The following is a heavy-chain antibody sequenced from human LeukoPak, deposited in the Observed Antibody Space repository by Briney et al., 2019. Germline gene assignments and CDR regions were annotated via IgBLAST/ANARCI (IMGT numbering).Heavy chain of an antibody. D-gene: IGHD2-2*01. CDR3: ARDRGIVVATRYYYYMDV. Sequence: PGGSLRLSCAASGFTFSSYSMNWVRQAPGKGPEWVSSISSSSSYIYYADSVKGRFTVSRDNAKNSLYLQMNSLRAEDTAVYYCARDRGIVVATRYYYYMDVWGKGTTVTVSS. V-gene: IGHV3-21*04. J-gene: IGHJ6*03. CDR1: GFTFSSYS. CDR2: ISSSSSYI.